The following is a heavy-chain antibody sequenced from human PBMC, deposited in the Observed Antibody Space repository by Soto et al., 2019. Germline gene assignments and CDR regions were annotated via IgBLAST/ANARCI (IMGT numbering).Heavy chain of an antibody. Sequence: PSETLSLTCTVSGGSISSYYWSWIRQPPGKGLEWIEYIYYSGSTNYNPSLKSRVTISVDTSKNQFSLKLSSVTAADTAVYYCARGYGSGTYYTLDYWGQGTLVTVSS. J-gene: IGHJ4*02. D-gene: IGHD3-10*01. CDR3: ARGYGSGTYYTLDY. V-gene: IGHV4-59*01. CDR2: IYYSGST. CDR1: GGSISSYY.